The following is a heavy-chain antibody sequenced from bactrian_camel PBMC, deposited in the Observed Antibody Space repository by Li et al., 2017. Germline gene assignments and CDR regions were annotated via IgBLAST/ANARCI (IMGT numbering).Heavy chain of an antibody. Sequence: HVQLVESGGGSAQAGGSLDLSCSASADALMYMAWFRQAPGQKREAVAAISTGGSSTMYVDSVKGRFTISRESGKNTVHLQMDSLMPEDSGVNYCAADRSYGAWYMDSQYKYWGRGTQVTVS. CDR1: ADALMY. D-gene: IGHD6*01. V-gene: IGHV3S53*01. CDR2: ISTGGSST. J-gene: IGHJ4*01. CDR3: AADRSYGAWYMDSQYKY.